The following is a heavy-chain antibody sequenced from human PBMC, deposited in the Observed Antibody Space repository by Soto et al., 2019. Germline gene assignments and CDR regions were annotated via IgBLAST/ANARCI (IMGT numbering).Heavy chain of an antibody. D-gene: IGHD2-15*01. CDR3: XKSAAKYCSGGTCCSDY. Sequence: GGSLRLSCAASGFTFSSHAMSWVRQAPGKGLEWVSGFSGNGLTIYYADSVKGRFTISRGNSKNTLYLQMNSLRAEDTAVYYCXKSAAKYCSGGTCCSDYWGQGTQVTVSS. CDR2: FSGNGLTI. V-gene: IGHV3-23*01. J-gene: IGHJ4*02. CDR1: GFTFSSHA.